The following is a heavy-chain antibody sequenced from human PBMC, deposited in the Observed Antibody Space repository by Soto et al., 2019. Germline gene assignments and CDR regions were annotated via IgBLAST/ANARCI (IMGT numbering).Heavy chain of an antibody. CDR2: ISGSGGST. D-gene: IGHD3-10*01. V-gene: IGHV3-23*01. CDR1: GFTFSSYA. J-gene: IGHJ4*02. Sequence: GGSLRLSCAASGFTFSSYAMSWVRQAPGKGLEWVSAISGSGGSTYYADSVKGRFTISRDNSKNTLYLQMNSLRAEDTAVYYCAKDEGYYYGSGSYNDYRGQGTLVTVSS. CDR3: AKDEGYYYGSGSYNDY.